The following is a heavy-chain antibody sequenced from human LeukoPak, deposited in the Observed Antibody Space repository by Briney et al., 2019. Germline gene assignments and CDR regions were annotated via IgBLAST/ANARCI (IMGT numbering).Heavy chain of an antibody. CDR3: ARTSHPHGSSWLFDY. J-gene: IGHJ4*02. V-gene: IGHV4-59*01. D-gene: IGHD6-13*01. Sequence: PSETLSLTCTVSGGSISRYYWGWIRQPPGKGLEWIGYIYFSGSTNYNPSLKSRVTISVDTSRNQFSLQLSSVTAADTAVYYCARTSHPHGSSWLFDYWGQGTLVTASS. CDR2: IYFSGST. CDR1: GGSISRYY.